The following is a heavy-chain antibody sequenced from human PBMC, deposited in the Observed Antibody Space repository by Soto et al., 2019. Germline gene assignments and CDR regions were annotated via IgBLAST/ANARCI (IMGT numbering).Heavy chain of an antibody. D-gene: IGHD6-13*01. V-gene: IGHV1-8*01. CDR1: GYTFTRHD. CDR2: VNPNSGNT. Sequence: ASVKVSCKASGYTFTRHDINWIRQATGQGLEWIGWVNPNSGNTGYAQKFQGRVTMTRDTSTTTAYMELSSLRSEDTAIYYCAREGLYGSSQDNTFDICGQGTMVTV. J-gene: IGHJ3*02. CDR3: AREGLYGSSQDNTFDI.